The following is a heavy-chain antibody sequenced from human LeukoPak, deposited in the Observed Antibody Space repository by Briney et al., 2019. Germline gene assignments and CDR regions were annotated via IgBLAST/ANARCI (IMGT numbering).Heavy chain of an antibody. V-gene: IGHV3-74*01. Sequence: GGSLRLSCAASGFTFSSYWMHWVRQAPGKGLVWVSRINSDGSSTSYADSVKGRFTISRDNAKNTLYLQMNSLRAEDTAVYYCAKPYVSAAIGGWFDPWGQGTLVTVSS. CDR3: AKPYVSAAIGGWFDP. D-gene: IGHD2-2*01. CDR2: INSDGSST. CDR1: GFTFSSYW. J-gene: IGHJ5*02.